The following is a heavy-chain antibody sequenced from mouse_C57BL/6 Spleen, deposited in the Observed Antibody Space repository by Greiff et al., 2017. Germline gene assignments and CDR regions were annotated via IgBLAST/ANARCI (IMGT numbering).Heavy chain of an antibody. CDR3: AREGLGLGY. CDR1: GYAFSSSW. D-gene: IGHD4-1*01. Sequence: QVQLKQSGPELVKPGASVKISCKASGYAFSSSWMNWVKQRPGKGLEWIGRIYPGDGGTNYNGKFKGKATLTADKSSSTAYMQLSSLTSEDSAVYFCAREGLGLGYWGQGTTLTVSA. CDR2: IYPGDGGT. J-gene: IGHJ2*01. V-gene: IGHV1-82*01.